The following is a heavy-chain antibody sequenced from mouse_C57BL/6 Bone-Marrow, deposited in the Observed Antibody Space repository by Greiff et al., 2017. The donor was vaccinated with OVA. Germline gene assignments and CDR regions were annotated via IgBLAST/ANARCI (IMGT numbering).Heavy chain of an antibody. D-gene: IGHD1-1*01. CDR2: IYPRSGNT. Sequence: VQLKESGAELARPGASVKLSCKASGYTFTSYGISWVKQRTGQGLEWIGEIYPRSGNTYYNEKFKGKATLTADKSSSTAYMELRSLTSEDSAVYFCARWIHYYGSSSWFAYWGQGTLVTVSA. V-gene: IGHV1-81*01. CDR3: ARWIHYYGSSSWFAY. CDR1: GYTFTSYG. J-gene: IGHJ3*01.